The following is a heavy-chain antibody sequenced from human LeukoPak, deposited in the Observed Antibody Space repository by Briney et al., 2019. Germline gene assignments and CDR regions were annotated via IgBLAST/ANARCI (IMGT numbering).Heavy chain of an antibody. Sequence: PGGSLRLSCSASGFTFSSYAMSWVRQAPGKGLEWVSAISNSGDRTYYADSVKGRFTISRDNSKNTLYLQMNSLRAEDTAVYYCGNNWNLDYWGQGTLVTVSS. CDR2: ISNSGDRT. J-gene: IGHJ4*02. D-gene: IGHD1-20*01. CDR1: GFTFSSYA. V-gene: IGHV3-23*01. CDR3: GNNWNLDY.